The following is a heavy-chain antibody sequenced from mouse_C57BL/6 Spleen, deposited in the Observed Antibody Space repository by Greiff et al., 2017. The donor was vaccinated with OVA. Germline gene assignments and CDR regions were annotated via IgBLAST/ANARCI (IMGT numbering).Heavy chain of an antibody. V-gene: IGHV5-17*01. CDR1: GFTFSDYG. D-gene: IGHD2-2*01. Sequence: EVKLMESGGGLVKPGGSLKLSCAASGFTFSDYGMHWVRQAPEKGLEWVAYISSGSSTIYYADTVKGRFTISRDNAKNTLFLQMTSLRSEDTAMYYCARTMVTGYAMDYWGQGTSVTVSS. CDR3: ARTMVTGYAMDY. CDR2: ISSGSSTI. J-gene: IGHJ4*01.